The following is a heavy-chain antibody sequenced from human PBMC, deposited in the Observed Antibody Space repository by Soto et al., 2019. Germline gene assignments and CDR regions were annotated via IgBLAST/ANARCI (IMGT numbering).Heavy chain of an antibody. CDR2: IYHSGST. CDR1: GGSISSSSYY. D-gene: IGHD1-26*01. V-gene: IGHV4-39*07. CDR3: ARDQNGSPHFDY. J-gene: IGHJ4*02. Sequence: SETLSLTCTVSGGSISSSSYYWGWIRQPPGKGLEWIGSIYHSGSTNYNPSLKSRVTISVDTSKNQFSLKLTSVTAADTAVYYCARDQNGSPHFDYWGQGTLVTVSS.